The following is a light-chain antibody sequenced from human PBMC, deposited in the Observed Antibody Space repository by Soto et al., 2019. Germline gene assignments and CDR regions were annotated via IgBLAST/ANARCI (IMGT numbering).Light chain of an antibody. CDR2: EVT. Sequence: QSALTQPASVSGSPGQSITISCTGTSSDVGSYNLVSWYQHLPGKAPKLMIFEVTKRPSGVSTRVSGSKSGNTASLTNSGLQAEDEADYGCSSYAGSSIFEGFGGGTKLTGL. CDR1: SSDVGSYNL. CDR3: SSYAGSSIFEG. V-gene: IGLV2-23*02. J-gene: IGLJ2*01.